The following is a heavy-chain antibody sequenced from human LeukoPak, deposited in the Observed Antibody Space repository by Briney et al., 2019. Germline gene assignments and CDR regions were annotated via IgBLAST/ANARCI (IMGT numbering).Heavy chain of an antibody. Sequence: ASVKVSCKASGGTFSSYAISWVRQAPGQGLEWMGGIIPIFGTANYAQKFQGRVTITADKSTSTAYMELSSLRSEDTAVYYCARGGSIAAAGTVFFWFDPWGQGTLVTVSS. CDR1: GGTFSSYA. D-gene: IGHD6-13*01. J-gene: IGHJ5*02. CDR3: ARGGSIAAAGTVFFWFDP. CDR2: IIPIFGTA. V-gene: IGHV1-69*06.